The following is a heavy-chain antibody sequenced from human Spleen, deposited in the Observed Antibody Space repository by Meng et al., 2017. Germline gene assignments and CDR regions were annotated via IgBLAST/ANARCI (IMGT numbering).Heavy chain of an antibody. J-gene: IGHJ4*02. V-gene: IGHV4-31*03. CDR2: IYYSGIT. CDR1: GGSISGGGYY. D-gene: IGHD6-19*01. Sequence: SETLSLTCTVSGGSISGGGYYWNWIRQLPGKGLEWIGYIYYSGITYNPSLKSRLTISMDTSKNQFSLKLSSVTAADTAVYYCARSSSGWYLYYFDYWGQGTLVTVSS. CDR3: ARSSSGWYLYYFDY.